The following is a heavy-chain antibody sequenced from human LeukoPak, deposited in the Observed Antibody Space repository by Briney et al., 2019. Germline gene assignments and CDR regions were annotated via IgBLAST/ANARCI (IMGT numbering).Heavy chain of an antibody. CDR3: AREEDGDGYNFGNFFY. V-gene: IGHV3-30*04. CDR1: FXFXXYA. Sequence: FXFXXYAMHWVRQAPGKGLEWVAVISYDGSNKYYADSVKGRFTISRDNSKNTLYLQMNSLRAEDTAVYYCAREEDGDGYNFGNFFYWGQGTLVTVSS. J-gene: IGHJ4*02. CDR2: ISYDGSNK. D-gene: IGHD5-24*01.